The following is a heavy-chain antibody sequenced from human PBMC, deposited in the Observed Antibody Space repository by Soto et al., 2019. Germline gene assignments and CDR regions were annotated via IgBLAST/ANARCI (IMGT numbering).Heavy chain of an antibody. CDR2: ISGSGGST. CDR1: GFTFSSYA. Sequence: EVQLLESGGGLVQPGGSLRLSCAASGFTFSSYAMSWVRQAPGKGLEWVSAISGSGGSTYYADSVKGRFTISRDNSKNTLNQQMDSLRAEETAVYYCANDPSLGGSEIDFWGQGTMVTVSS. D-gene: IGHD3-16*01. CDR3: ANDPSLGGSEIDF. J-gene: IGHJ4*02. V-gene: IGHV3-23*01.